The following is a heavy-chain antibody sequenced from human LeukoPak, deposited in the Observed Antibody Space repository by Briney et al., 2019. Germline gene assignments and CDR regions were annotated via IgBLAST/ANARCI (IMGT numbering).Heavy chain of an antibody. CDR2: VYHTGST. CDR1: GYSISSGYY. D-gene: IGHD3-22*01. CDR3: ASHYYASSGSLFDS. V-gene: IGHV4-38-2*01. Sequence: PSETLSLTCAVSGYSISSGYYWVWIRQPPGKGLEWIGSVYHTGSTYYHPSLKSRVTISLDTSKNQFSLRLTSVTAADTALYYCASHYYASSGSLFDSWGRGSLVTVSS. J-gene: IGHJ4*02.